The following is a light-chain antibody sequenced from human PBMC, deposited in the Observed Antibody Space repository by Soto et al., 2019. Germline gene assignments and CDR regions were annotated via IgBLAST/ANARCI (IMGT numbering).Light chain of an antibody. Sequence: DIVMTQSPDSLAVSLGERATINCKSSQSVLYSSNNKNYLAWYQQKPGQPPKLLIYWASTRESGVPDRFTGSGSGTDFTLTISSLQAEDAAVYYCQQYYGSSSTFGQGTMLEIK. CDR2: WAS. CDR3: QQYYGSSST. V-gene: IGKV4-1*01. J-gene: IGKJ2*01. CDR1: QSVLYSSNNKNY.